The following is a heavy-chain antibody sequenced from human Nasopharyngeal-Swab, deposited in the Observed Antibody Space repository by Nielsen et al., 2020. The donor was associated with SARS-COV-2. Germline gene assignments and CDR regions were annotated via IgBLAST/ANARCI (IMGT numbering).Heavy chain of an antibody. D-gene: IGHD3-16*02. J-gene: IGHJ3*02. Sequence: GSLRLSCTVSGGSVSSGSYYWSWIRQPPGKGLEWIGYIYYSGSTNYNPSLKSRVTISVDTSKNQFSLKLSSVTAADTAVYYCARSIHGVSYAFDIWGQGTMVTVPS. V-gene: IGHV4-61*01. CDR3: ARSIHGVSYAFDI. CDR2: IYYSGST. CDR1: GGSVSSGSYY.